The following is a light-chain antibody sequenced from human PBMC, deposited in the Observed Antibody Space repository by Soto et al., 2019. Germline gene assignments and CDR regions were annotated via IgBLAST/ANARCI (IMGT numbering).Light chain of an antibody. CDR2: GAS. Sequence: EIVLTQSPGTLSLSPGDRATLSCRASQSVRSNYLAWYQQKPGQAPRLLLYGASSRATGIPDRFSGSESGTDVTLTISRLEPEDFAVYYCQQYATSPPLTFGGGTKVEIK. V-gene: IGKV3-20*01. CDR3: QQYATSPPLT. CDR1: QSVRSNY. J-gene: IGKJ4*02.